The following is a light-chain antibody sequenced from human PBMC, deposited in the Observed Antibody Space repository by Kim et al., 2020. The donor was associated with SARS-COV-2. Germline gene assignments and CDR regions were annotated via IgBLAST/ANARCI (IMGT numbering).Light chain of an antibody. CDR1: TLPGKQ. CDR3: QSADGSGTYV. V-gene: IGLV3-25*03. CDR2: KDT. J-gene: IGLJ1*01. Sequence: VCPGQPARITCSGATLPGKQTYCDTQKSGQSPLLVIYKDTERPSGIPGRFSGSSSGTTVTLTISGVQAEDDADYYCQSADGSGTYVFGTGTKVTVL.